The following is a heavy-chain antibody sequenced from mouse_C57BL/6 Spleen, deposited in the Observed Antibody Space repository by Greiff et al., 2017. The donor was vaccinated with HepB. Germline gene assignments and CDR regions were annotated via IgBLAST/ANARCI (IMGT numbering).Heavy chain of an antibody. J-gene: IGHJ1*03. Sequence: VQLQQSGPELVKPGASVKISCKASGYTFTDYYMNWVKQSHGKSLEWIGDINPNNGGTSYNQKFKGKATLPIDKSSSTAYMDPRSLTSEDSAVYYCARSLYYYGSSYENWYFDVWGTGTTVTVSS. D-gene: IGHD1-1*01. CDR2: INPNNGGT. CDR1: GYTFTDYY. V-gene: IGHV1-26*01. CDR3: ARSLYYYGSSYENWYFDV.